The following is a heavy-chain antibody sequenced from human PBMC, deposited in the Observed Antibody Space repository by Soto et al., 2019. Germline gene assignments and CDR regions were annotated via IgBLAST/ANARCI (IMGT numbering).Heavy chain of an antibody. V-gene: IGHV3-7*03. CDR3: ARDYPGGSAYHDWCPGSMGTFFQ. CDR1: VGTVGSYE. Sequence: SVGTVGSYEVRCIRKAPGKGLEWVARINQDGSEKYYVDSVKGRFTISRDNAKNSLYLQMNSLRAEDTAVYYCARDYPGGSAYHDWCPGSMGTFFQ. J-gene: IGHJ1*01. CDR2: INQDGSEK. D-gene: IGHD1-26*01.